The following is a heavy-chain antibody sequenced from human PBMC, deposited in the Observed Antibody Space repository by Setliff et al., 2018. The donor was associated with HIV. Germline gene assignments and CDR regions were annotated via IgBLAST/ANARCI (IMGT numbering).Heavy chain of an antibody. J-gene: IGHJ4*02. Sequence: ASVKVSCKASGYTFTGYYIHWVRQAPGQGLEWMGWINPNSADTICAQKFQGRVTMTRDTSISTAYMDLSRLRSDDTAVYYCATLDYWGQGTLVTVSS. CDR3: ATLDY. V-gene: IGHV1-2*02. CDR2: INPNSADT. CDR1: GYTFTGYY.